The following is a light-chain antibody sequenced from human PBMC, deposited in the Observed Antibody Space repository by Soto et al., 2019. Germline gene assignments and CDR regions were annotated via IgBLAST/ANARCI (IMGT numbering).Light chain of an antibody. CDR3: KQRSXGPLT. Sequence: EIVLTQSPATLSLSPGERVTLSCRASQSVSSYFAWYQQKPGQAPRLLIYDASNRATGIPARFSGSGSGTDFTLTISSLEPEDFAVYYCKQRSXGPLTFGQGTRLEIK. CDR2: DAS. V-gene: IGKV3-11*01. CDR1: QSVSSY. J-gene: IGKJ5*01.